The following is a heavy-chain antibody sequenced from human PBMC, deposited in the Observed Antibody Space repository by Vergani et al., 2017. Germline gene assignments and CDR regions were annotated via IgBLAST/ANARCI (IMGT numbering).Heavy chain of an antibody. CDR1: GFSFRGHG. CDR3: AKDPLDENWNYLRVRRGFDF. D-gene: IGHD1-7*01. V-gene: IGHV3-30*18. Sequence: QVHLVESGGGVVQPGRSLTLSCVASGFSFRGHGMHWVRQAPGKGLEWVAMISYDGDRRDYGDFAKGRVTISRDSSKTVYLQMNSLRVEDTAMYFCAKDPLDENWNYLRVRRGFDFWGKGTQVRVSS. CDR2: ISYDGDRR. J-gene: IGHJ4*02.